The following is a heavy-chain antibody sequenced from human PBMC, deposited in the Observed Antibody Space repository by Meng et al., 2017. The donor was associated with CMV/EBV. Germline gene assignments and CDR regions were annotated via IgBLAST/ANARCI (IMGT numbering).Heavy chain of an antibody. CDR3: ASPLRFLEWSDAFDI. CDR1: GGSISSYY. CDR2: IYTSGST. D-gene: IGHD3-3*01. Sequence: SETLSLTCTVSGGSISSYYWSWIRQPAGKGLEWIGRIYTSGSTNYNPSLKSRVTMSVDTSKNQFSLKLSSVTAADTAVYYCASPLRFLEWSDAFDIWGQGTMVTVSS. J-gene: IGHJ3*02. V-gene: IGHV4-4*07.